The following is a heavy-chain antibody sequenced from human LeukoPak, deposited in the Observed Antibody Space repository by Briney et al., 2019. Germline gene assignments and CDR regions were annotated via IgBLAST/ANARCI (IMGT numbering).Heavy chain of an antibody. CDR2: INPSGGST. Sequence: ASVKVSCKASGYTFTSYYMHWVRQAPGQGLEWMGIINPSGGSTSYAQKFQGRATMTRDTSTSTVYMGLSSLRSEDTAVYYCARVPEFGELLFDYWGQGTLVTVSS. CDR1: GYTFTSYY. J-gene: IGHJ4*02. CDR3: ARVPEFGELLFDY. V-gene: IGHV1-46*01. D-gene: IGHD3-10*01.